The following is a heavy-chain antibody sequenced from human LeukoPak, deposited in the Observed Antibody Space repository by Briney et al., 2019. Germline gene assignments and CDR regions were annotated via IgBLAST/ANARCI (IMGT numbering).Heavy chain of an antibody. J-gene: IGHJ4*02. Sequence: ASVKVSCKASGYTFTSYGISWVRRAPGQGLEWMGWISAYNGNTNYAQKLQGRVTMTTDTSTSTAYMELRSLRSDDTAVYYCARVLDYYDSKYYFDYWGQGTLVTVSS. CDR2: ISAYNGNT. CDR3: ARVLDYYDSKYYFDY. V-gene: IGHV1-18*01. D-gene: IGHD3-22*01. CDR1: GYTFTSYG.